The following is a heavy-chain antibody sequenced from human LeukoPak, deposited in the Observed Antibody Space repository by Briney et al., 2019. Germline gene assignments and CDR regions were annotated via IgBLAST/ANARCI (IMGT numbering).Heavy chain of an antibody. D-gene: IGHD6-6*01. CDR1: GYTFTTYG. Sequence: ASVKVSCKASGYTFTTYGISWVRQAPGQGPEWMGWISAYNGNTNYAQTLQGRVTMTTDTSTSTAYMELRSLRADDTAVYYCARDMIAVRPNWFDPWGQGILVTVSS. J-gene: IGHJ5*02. V-gene: IGHV1-18*01. CDR3: ARDMIAVRPNWFDP. CDR2: ISAYNGNT.